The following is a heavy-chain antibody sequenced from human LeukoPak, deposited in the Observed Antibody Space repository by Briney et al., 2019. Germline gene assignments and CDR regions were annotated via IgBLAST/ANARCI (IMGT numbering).Heavy chain of an antibody. Sequence: GGSLRLSCAASGFTFSNYDMHWVRQAPGKGLEWVAVLSYDESNKYSADSVKGRFTISRDNSKNTLHLQMNSLRAEDTAVYYCAKWGAAAGFDYWGQGTLVTVSS. CDR3: AKWGAAAGFDY. CDR1: GFTFSNYD. CDR2: LSYDESNK. J-gene: IGHJ4*02. V-gene: IGHV3-30*18. D-gene: IGHD6-13*01.